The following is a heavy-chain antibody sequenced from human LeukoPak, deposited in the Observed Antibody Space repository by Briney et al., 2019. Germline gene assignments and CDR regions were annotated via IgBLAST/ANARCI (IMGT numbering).Heavy chain of an antibody. D-gene: IGHD1-26*01. V-gene: IGHV1-46*01. CDR2: INPSGGST. Sequence: ASVKVSCKASRYTFTSYYMDWVRQAPGQGLEWMGIINPSGGSTSYAQKFQGRVTMTRDMSTSTVYMELSSLRSEDTAVYYCARCGEGATNYYYYYMDVWGKGTTVTVSS. CDR1: RYTFTSYY. J-gene: IGHJ6*03. CDR3: ARCGEGATNYYYYYMDV.